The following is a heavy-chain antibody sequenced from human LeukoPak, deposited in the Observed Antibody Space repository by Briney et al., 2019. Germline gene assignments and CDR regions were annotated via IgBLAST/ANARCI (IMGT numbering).Heavy chain of an antibody. CDR1: GFTFSKYW. J-gene: IGHJ3*02. D-gene: IGHD3-3*01. CDR3: TRDYYDSWRGSRDASDI. CDR2: INSDGTTT. V-gene: IGHV3-74*01. Sequence: PGGSLRLSCAASGFTFSKYWMNWVRQAPGKGLVWVSRINSDGTTTAYAGSVKGRFTISRDNARNTLYLQMNSLGAEDTALYYCTRDYYDSWRGSRDASDIWGQGTMVTVSS.